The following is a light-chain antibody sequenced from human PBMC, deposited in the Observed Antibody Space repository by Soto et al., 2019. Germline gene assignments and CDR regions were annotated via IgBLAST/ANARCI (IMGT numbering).Light chain of an antibody. V-gene: IGKV1-17*03. CDR2: AAS. CDR1: QAIGNS. Sequence: DFQMTQSPSAMSASVGDRVTITCRASQAIGNSLAWFQQKPGEVPKRLIYAASTLQSGVPSRFSGSGAGTEFTLTISSLQPDDFATYYCLQHYANVGIFGPRTKLEIK. J-gene: IGKJ2*01. CDR3: LQHYANVGI.